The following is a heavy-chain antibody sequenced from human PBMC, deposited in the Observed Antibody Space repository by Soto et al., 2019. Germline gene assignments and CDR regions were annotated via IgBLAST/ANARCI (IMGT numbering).Heavy chain of an antibody. CDR3: ARQGYRYGQGLDS. V-gene: IGHV4-31*03. D-gene: IGHD5-18*01. J-gene: IGHJ4*02. CDR2: IYYSGST. Sequence: QVQLQESGPGLVNPSQTLSLTCTVSSGSISSAGHYWSWIRQPPGKGLEWIGYIYYSGSTYYNPSRKSRVTISVDTSKSQFSLKLTSVTAADTAVYYCARQGYRYGQGLDSWGQGTLVTVSS. CDR1: SGSISSAGHY.